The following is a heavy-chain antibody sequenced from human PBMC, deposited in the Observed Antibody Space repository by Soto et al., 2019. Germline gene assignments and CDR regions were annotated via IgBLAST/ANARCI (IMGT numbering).Heavy chain of an antibody. CDR3: ANPSRQQLWLGGSVY. Sequence: GGSLRLSCAASGFTFSSYAMSWVRQAPGKGLEWVSAINGSGGSTYYADSVKGRFTISRDNSKNTLYLQMNSLRAEDTAVYYCANPSRQQLWLGGSVYWGQGTLVTVSS. V-gene: IGHV3-23*01. CDR2: INGSGGST. CDR1: GFTFSSYA. J-gene: IGHJ4*02. D-gene: IGHD5-18*01.